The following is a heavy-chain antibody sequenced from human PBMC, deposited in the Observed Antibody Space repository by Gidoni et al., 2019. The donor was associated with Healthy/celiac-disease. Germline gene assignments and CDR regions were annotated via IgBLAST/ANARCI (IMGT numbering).Heavy chain of an antibody. J-gene: IGHJ6*02. CDR3: AKDLVTASVAGYYYYAMDV. D-gene: IGHD6-19*01. CDR2: ISYDGSNK. Sequence: QVQLVESGGGVVQPGRSLRLSCAASGFTFSSYGMHWVRQAPGKGLEWVAVISYDGSNKYYADSVKGRFTISRDNSKNTFYLQMNFLRAEDTAVYFCAKDLVTASVAGYYYYAMDVWGQGTTVTVSS. CDR1: GFTFSSYG. V-gene: IGHV3-30*18.